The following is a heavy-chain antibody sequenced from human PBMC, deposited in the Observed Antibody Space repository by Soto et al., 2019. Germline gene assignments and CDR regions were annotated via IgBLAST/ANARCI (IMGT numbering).Heavy chain of an antibody. CDR1: GFTFSDYA. Sequence: EVHLLDSGGGLVQPGGSLRLSCAASGFTFSDYAMNWVRQAPGKGLEWVSGIGDSGRSTYYADSVKGRFTISRDNSKSTLYLQMNSLRAEDTDVYYCARVVSGRFDYWGQGTLVTVSS. CDR3: ARVVSGRFDY. J-gene: IGHJ4*02. CDR2: IGDSGRST. V-gene: IGHV3-23*01. D-gene: IGHD2-21*02.